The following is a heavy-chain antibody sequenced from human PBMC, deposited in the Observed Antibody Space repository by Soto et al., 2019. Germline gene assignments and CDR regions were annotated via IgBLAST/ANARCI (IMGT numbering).Heavy chain of an antibody. CDR1: GYTFTNYF. V-gene: IGHV1-2*02. CDR2: INPDNGGT. D-gene: IGHD5-12*01. J-gene: IGHJ4*02. Sequence: ASVKVSCKASGYTFTNYFIHWVRQAPGQGLEWMGWINPDNGGTVYAQKFQGRITMARDTPVSTVYMELSGLRSGDTAVYYCTRSTQYSASLEFDFWGQGTLVTVSS. CDR3: TRSTQYSASLEFDF.